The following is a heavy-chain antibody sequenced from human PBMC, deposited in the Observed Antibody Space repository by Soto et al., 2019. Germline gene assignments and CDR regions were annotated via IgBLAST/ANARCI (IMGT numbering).Heavy chain of an antibody. CDR3: AKDRGATLDAFDI. V-gene: IGHV3-9*01. J-gene: IGHJ3*02. CDR1: GFTFDDYA. D-gene: IGHD1-26*01. CDR2: ISWNSGSI. Sequence: LRLSCAASGFTFDDYAMHWVRQAPGKGLEWVSGISWNSGSIGYADSVKGRFTISRDNAKNPLYLQMNSLRAEDTALYYCAKDRGATLDAFDIWGQGTMVTVSS.